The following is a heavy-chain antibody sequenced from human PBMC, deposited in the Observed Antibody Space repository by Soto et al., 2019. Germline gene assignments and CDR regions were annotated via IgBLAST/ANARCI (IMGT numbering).Heavy chain of an antibody. D-gene: IGHD1-1*01. CDR3: ARGRYGDY. J-gene: IGHJ4*02. CDR1: GYTFTSYG. Sequence: QVHLVQSGAEVKKPGASVKVSCKASGYTFTSYGITWVRQAPGQGLEWMGWISAHNGNTDYAQKLQGRVIVTRDTSTTTAYMALRTLISAATAVYYCARGRYGDYWGQGALVTVSS. V-gene: IGHV1-18*01. CDR2: ISAHNGNT.